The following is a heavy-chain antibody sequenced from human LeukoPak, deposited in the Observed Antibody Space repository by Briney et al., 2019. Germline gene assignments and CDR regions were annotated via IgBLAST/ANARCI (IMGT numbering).Heavy chain of an antibody. CDR1: GFTFSNAW. Sequence: PGGSLRLSCAASGFTFSNAWMNWVRQAPGKGLEWVGRIKSKTDGGTTDYAAPVKGRFTISRDDSKNTLYLQMNSLKTEDTAVYYCTTDSGYSYGYYFDYWGQGTLVTVSS. CDR3: TTDSGYSYGYYFDY. J-gene: IGHJ4*02. D-gene: IGHD5-18*01. V-gene: IGHV3-15*07. CDR2: IKSKTDGGTT.